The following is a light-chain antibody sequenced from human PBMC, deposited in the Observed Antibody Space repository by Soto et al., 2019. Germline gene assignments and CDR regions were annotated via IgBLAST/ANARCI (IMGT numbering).Light chain of an antibody. CDR1: QSVSSSY. J-gene: IGKJ1*01. CDR3: QQYGSSPWT. CDR2: VAS. V-gene: IGKV3-20*01. Sequence: EILLTQSPGTLSLSPGERATLSCRASQSVSSSYLAWYQQKRGHAPRLLIYVASSRAPGIPDRYSSSVSRTYFTLTISRLAPEDFQVYYCQQYGSSPWTFGQGTKMDIK.